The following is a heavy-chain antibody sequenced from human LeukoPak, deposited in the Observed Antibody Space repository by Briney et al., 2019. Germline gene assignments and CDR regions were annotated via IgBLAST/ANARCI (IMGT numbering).Heavy chain of an antibody. CDR2: IKQDGSEK. D-gene: IGHD3-9*01. CDR1: GFIFSSYW. CDR3: ARGWLALYYYYYGMDV. J-gene: IGHJ6*02. Sequence: APLILSCAASGFIFSSYWMSWVRQAAEKGLEGVAIIKQDGSEKYYVDAVKGRFTISRDNAKNSLYLQMNSLRAEDTAVYYCARGWLALYYYYYGMDVWGQGTTVTVSS. V-gene: IGHV3-7*01.